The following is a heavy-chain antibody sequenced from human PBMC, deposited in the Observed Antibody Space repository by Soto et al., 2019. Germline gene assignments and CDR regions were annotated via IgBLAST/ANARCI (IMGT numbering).Heavy chain of an antibody. Sequence: GGSLRLSCAASGFTFSSYSMNWVRQAPGKGLEWVSSISSSSSYIYYADSVKCRFTISRDNAKNSLYLQMNSLRAEDTAVYYCGSSREFQEEIVDCTGGSCYGPQVDPWGQETLVTVSS. CDR3: GSSREFQEEIVDCTGGSCYGPQVDP. J-gene: IGHJ5*02. V-gene: IGHV3-21*01. CDR2: ISSSSSYI. CDR1: GFTFSSYS. D-gene: IGHD2-15*01.